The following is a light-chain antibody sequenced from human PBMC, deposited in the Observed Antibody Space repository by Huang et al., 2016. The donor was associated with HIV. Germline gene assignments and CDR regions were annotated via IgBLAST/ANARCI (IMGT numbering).Light chain of an antibody. CDR3: QQYYSIPFT. CDR2: WAS. CDR1: QSILYNSNNKNY. V-gene: IGKV4-1*01. Sequence: IVMTQSPDSLAVSLGERATINCKSSQSILYNSNNKNYLAWYQQKPGQPPNLLIYWASTRESGVPDRFSGSGSGTDFTLTVSSLQAEDVAIYYCQQYYSIPFTFGPGTKVDIK. J-gene: IGKJ3*01.